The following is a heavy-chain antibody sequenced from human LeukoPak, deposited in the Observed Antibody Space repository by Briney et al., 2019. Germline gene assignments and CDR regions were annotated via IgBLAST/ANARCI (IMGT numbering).Heavy chain of an antibody. CDR2: IYPGDSDT. Sequence: GESLKISCKGSGYSFTSYWIGWVRQMPGKGLEWMGIIYPGDSDTRYSPSFQGQVTISADKSISTAYLQWSSLKASDTAMYYCARRKSLEWLFTGGSDWFDPWGQGTLVTVSS. D-gene: IGHD3-3*01. J-gene: IGHJ5*02. CDR3: ARRKSLEWLFTGGSDWFDP. V-gene: IGHV5-51*01. CDR1: GYSFTSYW.